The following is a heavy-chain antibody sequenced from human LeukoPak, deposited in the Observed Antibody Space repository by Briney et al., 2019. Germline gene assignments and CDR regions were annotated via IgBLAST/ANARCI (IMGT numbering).Heavy chain of an antibody. J-gene: IGHJ4*02. V-gene: IGHV1-69*01. D-gene: IGHD3-3*01. CDR1: GGTFSSYA. Sequence: ASVKVSCEASGGTFSSYAISWVRQAPGQGLEWMGGIIPIFGTANYAQKFQGRVTITADESTSTAYMELSSLRSEDTAVYYCARTGGITIFGGFDYWGQGTLVTVSS. CDR2: IIPIFGTA. CDR3: ARTGGITIFGGFDY.